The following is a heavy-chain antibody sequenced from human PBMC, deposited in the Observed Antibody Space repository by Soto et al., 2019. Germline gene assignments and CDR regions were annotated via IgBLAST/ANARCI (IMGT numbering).Heavy chain of an antibody. CDR3: ARKKVAGRTVDY. Sequence: PSETLSLTCAVYGGSLSGYYWSWIRQPPGKGLEWIGEINHSGSTNYNPSLKSRVTISVDTSKNQFSLKLSSVTAADTAVYYCARKKVAGRTVDYWGQGTLVTVSS. J-gene: IGHJ4*02. D-gene: IGHD6-19*01. CDR1: GGSLSGYY. V-gene: IGHV4-34*01. CDR2: INHSGST.